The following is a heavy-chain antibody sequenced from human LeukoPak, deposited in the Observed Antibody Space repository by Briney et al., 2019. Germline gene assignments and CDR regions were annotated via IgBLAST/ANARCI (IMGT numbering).Heavy chain of an antibody. Sequence: GASVTVSCTASGYTFTIHDINWVRQATGQGLEWMGWMNPNSGNTGYAQKFQDRVTMTRNTSISTAYMELSSLESEDTAVYYCASALKRGSAGTLIDYWGQGTLVTVSS. J-gene: IGHJ4*02. V-gene: IGHV1-8*01. D-gene: IGHD6-13*01. CDR1: GYTFTIHD. CDR3: ASALKRGSAGTLIDY. CDR2: MNPNSGNT.